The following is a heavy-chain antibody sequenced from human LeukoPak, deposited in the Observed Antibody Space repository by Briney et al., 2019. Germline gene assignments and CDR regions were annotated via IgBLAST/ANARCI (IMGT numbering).Heavy chain of an antibody. V-gene: IGHV3-21*01. Sequence: PGGSLRLSCAASGFTFSSYSMNWVRQAPGKGLEWVSSISSSSSYIYYADSVKGRFTISRDNAKNSLYLQMNSLRAEDTAVYYCARGCRGSFYLHHLYYYGMEVCGKGTTVTVSS. D-gene: IGHD2-15*01. CDR1: GFTFSSYS. CDR2: ISSSSSYI. CDR3: ARGCRGSFYLHHLYYYGMEV. J-gene: IGHJ6*04.